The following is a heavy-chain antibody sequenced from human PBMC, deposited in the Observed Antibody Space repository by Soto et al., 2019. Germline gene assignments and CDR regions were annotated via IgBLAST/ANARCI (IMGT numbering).Heavy chain of an antibody. CDR3: AKGGAAAPRHYYFYMDV. CDR1: EFTFSDYA. CDR2: ISGSGGST. Sequence: EVQLLESGGGLVQPGWSLRLYCAASEFTFSDYAMNWVRQAPGKGLEWVSAISGSGGSTYYADSVKGRVTIARDNSQNTLYLQMNSLRAEDTAVYYCAKGGAAAPRHYYFYMDVWGKGTTVTVSS. V-gene: IGHV3-23*01. J-gene: IGHJ6*03. D-gene: IGHD6-13*01.